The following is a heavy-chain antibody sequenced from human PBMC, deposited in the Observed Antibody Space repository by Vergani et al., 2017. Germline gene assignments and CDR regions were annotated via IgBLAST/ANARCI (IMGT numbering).Heavy chain of an antibody. CDR3: ARGPDYMDV. J-gene: IGHJ6*03. V-gene: IGHV4-31*03. Sequence: QVQLQESGPGLVKPSQTLSLTCTVSGGSISSGGYQGSWTRQRQGKGLEWIGYIYYSGRTYYNQSLKSRVTISVDTSKNQLSLKLSSVTAADTAVYYCARGPDYMDVWGKGTTVTVSS. CDR1: GGSISSGGYQ. CDR2: IYYSGRT.